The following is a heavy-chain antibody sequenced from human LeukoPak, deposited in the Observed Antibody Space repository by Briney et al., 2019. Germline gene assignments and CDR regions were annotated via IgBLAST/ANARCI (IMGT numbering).Heavy chain of an antibody. Sequence: GGSLRLSCAASGFTFSGYSLHWVRQAPGKGLEWVAVISYDGSNKYYAESVEGRFTISRDNSKNTLYLQMNSLRPEDTAVFYCARDGSSSWYGQDYYYYGMDVWGQGTTVTVSS. V-gene: IGHV3-30*04. CDR2: ISYDGSNK. D-gene: IGHD6-13*01. CDR3: ARDGSSSWYGQDYYYYGMDV. J-gene: IGHJ6*02. CDR1: GFTFSGYS.